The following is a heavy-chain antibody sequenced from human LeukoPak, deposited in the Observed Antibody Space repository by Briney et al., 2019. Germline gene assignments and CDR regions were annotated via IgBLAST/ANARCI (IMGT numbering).Heavy chain of an antibody. J-gene: IGHJ6*04. Sequence: GGSLRLSCAASGFTFSSYAMHWVRQAPGKGLEWVAVISYDGSNKYYADSVKGRFTISRDNSKNTLYLQMNSLRAEDTAVYYCARGGGYCSGGSCYSNYGSMDVWGKGTTVTVSS. CDR1: GFTFSSYA. V-gene: IGHV3-30*04. CDR3: ARGGGYCSGGSCYSNYGSMDV. D-gene: IGHD2-15*01. CDR2: ISYDGSNK.